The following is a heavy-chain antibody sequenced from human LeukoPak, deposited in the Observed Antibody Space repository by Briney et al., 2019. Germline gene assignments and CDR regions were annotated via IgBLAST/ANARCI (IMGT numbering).Heavy chain of an antibody. V-gene: IGHV1-18*01. Sequence: ASVTVSCTASGYTFTIYGISGVRQAPGQGLEWMGWISAYNGNTNYAQKLQGRVTMTTATSTRTAYLELRSLRSDHTDVYYCARDSPFGVYYYDSSGYYPFDYWGQGTLVTVSS. J-gene: IGHJ4*02. CDR2: ISAYNGNT. D-gene: IGHD3-22*01. CDR1: GYTFTIYG. CDR3: ARDSPFGVYYYDSSGYYPFDY.